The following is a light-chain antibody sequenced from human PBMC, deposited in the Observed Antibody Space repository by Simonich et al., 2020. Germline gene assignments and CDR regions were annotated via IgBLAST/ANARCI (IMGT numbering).Light chain of an antibody. Sequence: DIVMTQSPDSLAVSLGERATINCKSSQSVLYSSNNKNYLAWYQQKPGQPPKLLIYVASTRESGVPDRFSGSGSGTDFTLTISSLQAEDLAVYYCQQYYSTPPAFGPGTKVDIK. J-gene: IGKJ3*01. V-gene: IGKV4-1*01. CDR1: QSVLYSSNNKNY. CDR3: QQYYSTPPA. CDR2: VAS.